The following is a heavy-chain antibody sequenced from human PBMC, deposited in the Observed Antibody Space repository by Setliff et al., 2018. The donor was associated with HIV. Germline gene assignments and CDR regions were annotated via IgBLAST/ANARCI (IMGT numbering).Heavy chain of an antibody. V-gene: IGHV4-59*01. D-gene: IGHD5-18*01. CDR1: GGSISSYY. CDR2: IYYSGST. Sequence: SETLSLTCTVSGGSISSYYWSWIRQPPGKGLEWIGYIYYSGSTNYNPSLKSRVTISVDTSKNQFSLKLSSVTAADTAVYYCARDRGYSYAFFDCWGQGTLVTVSS. CDR3: ARDRGYSYAFFDC. J-gene: IGHJ4*02.